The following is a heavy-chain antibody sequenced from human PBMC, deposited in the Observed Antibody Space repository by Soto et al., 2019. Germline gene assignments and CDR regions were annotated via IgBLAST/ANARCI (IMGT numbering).Heavy chain of an antibody. CDR1: GFTFGDYA. J-gene: IGHJ6*02. D-gene: IGHD6-6*01. CDR2: IRSKAYGGTT. CDR3: TRVNGMRYSSSSYYGMDV. V-gene: IGHV3-49*03. Sequence: PGGSLRLSCTASGFTFGDYAMSWFRQAPGKGLEWVGFIRSKAYGGTTEYAASVKGRFTISRDDSKSIAYLQMNSLKTEDTAVYYCTRVNGMRYSSSSYYGMDVWGQGTTVTVSS.